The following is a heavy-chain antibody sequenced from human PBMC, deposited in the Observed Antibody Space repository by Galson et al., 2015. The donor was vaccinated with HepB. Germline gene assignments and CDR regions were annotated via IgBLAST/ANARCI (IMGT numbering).Heavy chain of an antibody. CDR2: ISSSSRTT. CDR1: GFTFSSFS. D-gene: IGHD1-1*01. J-gene: IGHJ4*02. CDR3: ARENDYFFDY. V-gene: IGHV3-48*01. Sequence: SLRLSCAASGFTFSSFSMNWVRQAPGKGLEWVSYISSSSRTTYYVGSVKGRFTISRDIAKNSLYLQMNSLRVEDTAVYYCARENDYFFDYWGQGILVTVSS.